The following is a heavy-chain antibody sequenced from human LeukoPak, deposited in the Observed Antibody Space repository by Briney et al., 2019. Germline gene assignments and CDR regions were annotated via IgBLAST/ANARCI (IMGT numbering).Heavy chain of an antibody. J-gene: IGHJ4*02. Sequence: PGGSLRLSCAASGFTFSDYHMDWVRQAPGKGLEWVSYIDPRGSTTYYADSVKGRFTISRDNAKNSLYLQMNSLRTDDTAIYYCAGNSGTGSAYGGQGTLVTVSS. V-gene: IGHV3-11*01. CDR1: GFTFSDYH. CDR3: AGNSGTGSAY. CDR2: IDPRGSTT. D-gene: IGHD3/OR15-3a*01.